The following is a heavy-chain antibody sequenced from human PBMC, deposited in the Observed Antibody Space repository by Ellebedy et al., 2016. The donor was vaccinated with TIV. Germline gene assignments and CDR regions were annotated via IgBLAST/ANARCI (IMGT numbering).Heavy chain of an antibody. D-gene: IGHD3-22*01. CDR2: ISWNSANI. CDR1: GFTFKDYA. V-gene: IGHV3-9*01. CDR3: AIAYYYDGFFDY. Sequence: SLKISXVASGFTFKDYAMHWVRQAPGKGLEWVSGISWNSANIAYADSVKGRFTTSRDNAEKSLYLEMNSLRPEDTALYYCAIAYYYDGFFDYWGQGALVTVSS. J-gene: IGHJ4*02.